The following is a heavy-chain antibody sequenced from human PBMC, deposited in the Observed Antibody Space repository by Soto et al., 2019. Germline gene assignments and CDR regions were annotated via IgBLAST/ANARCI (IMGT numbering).Heavy chain of an antibody. Sequence: SETLSLTCTVSGGSISSYYWSWIRQPPGKGLEWIGYIYYSGSTNYNSSLKIRVTISVDTSKNQFSLNLSSVTAADAAVYYCERRVVPAHKDYWGQGTLVPVPP. D-gene: IGHD2-2*01. J-gene: IGHJ4*02. CDR3: ERRVVPAHKDY. V-gene: IGHV4-59*01. CDR1: GGSISSYY. CDR2: IYYSGST.